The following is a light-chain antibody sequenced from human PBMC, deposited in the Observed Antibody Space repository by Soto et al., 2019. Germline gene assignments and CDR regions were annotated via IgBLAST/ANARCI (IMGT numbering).Light chain of an antibody. J-gene: IGKJ4*01. CDR3: QQYADSRQVT. CDR2: DAS. V-gene: IGKV3-20*01. Sequence: EIVLTQAPGILSLSPGERATLSCRASQSVSSTYLTWYQQKPGQAPRLLIYDASTRATGTPDRFSGSGSGTDFTLTIRRLEPEDFALYYCQQYADSRQVTFGGGTKVDIK. CDR1: QSVSSTY.